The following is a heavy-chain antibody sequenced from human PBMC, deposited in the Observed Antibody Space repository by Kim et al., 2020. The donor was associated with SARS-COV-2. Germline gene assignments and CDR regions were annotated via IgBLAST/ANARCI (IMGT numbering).Heavy chain of an antibody. Sequence: ASVKVSCKASGYMFTSDGISWVRQAPGQGLEWMGWTSAHNDKTNYAQKFQGRVTMTTDTSTSTAYMELRSLTSDDTAVYYCARDLGDCTTTACIRNWFDPWGQATLVTVTS. J-gene: IGHJ5*02. D-gene: IGHD2-8*01. V-gene: IGHV1-18*04. CDR1: GYMFTSDG. CDR3: ARDLGDCTTTACIRNWFDP. CDR2: TSAHNDKT.